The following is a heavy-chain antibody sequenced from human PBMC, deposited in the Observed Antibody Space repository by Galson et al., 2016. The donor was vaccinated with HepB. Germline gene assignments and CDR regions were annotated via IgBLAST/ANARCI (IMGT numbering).Heavy chain of an antibody. J-gene: IGHJ5*01. Sequence: SLRLSCAASGFIFSNYGMHWVRQAPGKGLEWVAVISFDGSNAYYGDSVKGRFTISRDNSKNTLNLQMNSLRAEDTAVYYCAKVATPNRNYENWFDSWGQGTLVTVSS. V-gene: IGHV3-30*18. D-gene: IGHD4-11*01. CDR3: AKVATPNRNYENWFDS. CDR2: ISFDGSNA. CDR1: GFIFSNYG.